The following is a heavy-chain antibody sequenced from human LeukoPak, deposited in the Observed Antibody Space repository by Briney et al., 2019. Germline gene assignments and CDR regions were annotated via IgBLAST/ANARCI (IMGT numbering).Heavy chain of an antibody. D-gene: IGHD3-10*01. J-gene: IGHJ4*02. CDR3: ARDKKSGESSEIDY. CDR2: INRDGSTT. Sequence: GGSLRLYCAASGFTFSNYWVHWVRQAPGKGLVWVSRINRDGSTTNYADSVKGRFTVSRDNAKNTLNLQMNSLGAEDTAVYYCARDKKSGESSEIDYWGQGTLVTVSS. CDR1: GFTFSNYW. V-gene: IGHV3-74*01.